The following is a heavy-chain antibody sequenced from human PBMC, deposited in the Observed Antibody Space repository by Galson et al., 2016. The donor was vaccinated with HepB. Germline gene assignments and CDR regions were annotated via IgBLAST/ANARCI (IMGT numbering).Heavy chain of an antibody. CDR1: SGSA. V-gene: IGHV1-3*01. J-gene: IGHJ5*02. D-gene: IGHD3-9*01. CDR3: AREREAYYDIMTEHNWFDP. Sequence: SGSAIHWLRQAPGQRLEWMGWISAANDYTKFSQKFQGRLSITRDTPATTVYMELTSLRPEDTAVYYCAREREAYYDIMTEHNWFDPWGQGTQVSVSS. CDR2: ISAANDYT.